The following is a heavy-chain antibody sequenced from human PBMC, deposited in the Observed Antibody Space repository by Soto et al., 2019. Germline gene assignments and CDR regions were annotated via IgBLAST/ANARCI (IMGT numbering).Heavy chain of an antibody. V-gene: IGHV1-18*01. CDR2: ISAYNGNT. J-gene: IGHJ4*02. CDR1: GYTFTNFG. D-gene: IGHD3-16*01. CDR3: ARGGTPIDS. Sequence: QVQLVQSGAEVKKPGASVKVSCKASGYTFTNFGISWVRQAPGQGLEWMGWISAYNGNTNYAQNFQGRVTMTTDTSTRPAYMELRSLRSGDTAVYYCARGGTPIDSWCPGTLVTVSS.